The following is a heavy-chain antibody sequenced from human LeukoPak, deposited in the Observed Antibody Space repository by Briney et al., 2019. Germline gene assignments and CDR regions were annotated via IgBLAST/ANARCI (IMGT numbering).Heavy chain of an antibody. Sequence: GGSLRLSCAASGFTFSSYAMHWVRQAPGKGLEWVAVISYDGSNKYYADSVKGRFTISRDNSENTLYLQMNSLRAEDTAVYYCARGYYYFDYWGQGTLVTVSS. V-gene: IGHV3-30-3*01. CDR1: GFTFSSYA. J-gene: IGHJ4*02. D-gene: IGHD5-18*01. CDR3: ARGYYYFDY. CDR2: ISYDGSNK.